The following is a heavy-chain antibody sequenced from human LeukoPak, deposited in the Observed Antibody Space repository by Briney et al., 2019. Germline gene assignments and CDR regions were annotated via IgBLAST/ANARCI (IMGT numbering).Heavy chain of an antibody. J-gene: IGHJ4*02. CDR1: GSTFSSYA. Sequence: GGSLRLSCAASGSTFSSYAMHWVRQAPGKGLEWVVVISYDGSNKYYADSVKGRFTISRDNSKNTLYLQMNSLRAEDTAVYYCARDGGYSGYDPHFDYWGQGTLVTVSS. CDR3: ARDGGYSGYDPHFDY. D-gene: IGHD5-12*01. V-gene: IGHV3-30*01. CDR2: ISYDGSNK.